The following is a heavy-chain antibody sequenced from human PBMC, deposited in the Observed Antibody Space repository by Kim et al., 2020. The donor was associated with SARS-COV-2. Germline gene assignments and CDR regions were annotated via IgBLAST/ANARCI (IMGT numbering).Heavy chain of an antibody. Sequence: GGSLRLSCAASGFTFSGSAMHWVRQASGKGLEWVGRIRSKANSYATAYAASVKGRFTISRDDSKNTAYLQMNSLKTEDTAVYYCTRHSWGSGPPSGVRGVISPDAFDIWGQGTMVTVSS. D-gene: IGHD3-10*01. J-gene: IGHJ3*02. V-gene: IGHV3-73*01. CDR3: TRHSWGSGPPSGVRGVISPDAFDI. CDR2: IRSKANSYAT. CDR1: GFTFSGSA.